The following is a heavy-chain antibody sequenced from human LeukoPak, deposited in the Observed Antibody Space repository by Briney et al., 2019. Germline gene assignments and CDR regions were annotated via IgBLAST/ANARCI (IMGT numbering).Heavy chain of an antibody. CDR2: ISSDGSTK. CDR3: SRSRPKFKDFDY. CDR1: GFTFSSYG. Sequence: GGSLRLSCAASGFTFSSYGMHWVRQAPGKGLDWVALISSDGSTKYYADSVKGRFTISRDNSKNTLYLQMNSLRAEDTAVYYCSRSRPKFKDFDYWGQGTLVTVSS. V-gene: IGHV3-30*03. J-gene: IGHJ4*02.